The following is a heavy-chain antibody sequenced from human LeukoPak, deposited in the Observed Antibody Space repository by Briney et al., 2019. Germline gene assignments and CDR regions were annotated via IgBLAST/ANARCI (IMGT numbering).Heavy chain of an antibody. Sequence: PSETLSLTCTVSGGSFSSSDYYWSWIRQPPGKGLEWIGYIFYSGSTYYNPSLKSRVTISVDTSKNQFSLKLSSVTAADTAVYYCARRNYDFWSGYWTLDYWGQGTLVTVSS. CDR3: ARRNYDFWSGYWTLDY. CDR2: IFYSGST. CDR1: GGSFSSSDYY. D-gene: IGHD3-3*01. V-gene: IGHV4-30-4*01. J-gene: IGHJ4*02.